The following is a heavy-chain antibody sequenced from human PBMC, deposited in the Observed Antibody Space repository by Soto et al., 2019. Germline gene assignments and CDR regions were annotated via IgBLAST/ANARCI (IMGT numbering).Heavy chain of an antibody. J-gene: IGHJ6*02. D-gene: IGHD2-15*01. Sequence: QVQLVQSGAEVKKPGASVKLSCQASGFTLNTYNLHWVRQAPRQSLEWMGRITAANDDTKYSQSVQGRVTSSLDTSANTAYFGMSGLRSEDTAVYYCARTVRWNRLEYCFDVWGQGTTV. CDR3: ARTVRWNRLEYCFDV. V-gene: IGHV1-3*01. CDR1: GFTLNTYN. CDR2: ITAANDDT.